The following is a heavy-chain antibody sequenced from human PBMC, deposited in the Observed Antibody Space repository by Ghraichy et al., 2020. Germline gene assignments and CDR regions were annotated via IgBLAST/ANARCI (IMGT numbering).Heavy chain of an antibody. V-gene: IGHV1-18*01. J-gene: IGHJ6*02. CDR1: GYSFNNYG. CDR3: ARYYDFWSTYWRQYYYSGMNV. Sequence: ASVKVSCKASGYSFNNYGISWVRQAPGQGLEWLGWVSAYNGNTDYAQKLQGRVTMTIDTSTSTAYMELRSLRSDDTVVYYCARYYDFWSTYWRQYYYSGMNVWRPGTTVTVSS. CDR2: VSAYNGNT. D-gene: IGHD3-3*01.